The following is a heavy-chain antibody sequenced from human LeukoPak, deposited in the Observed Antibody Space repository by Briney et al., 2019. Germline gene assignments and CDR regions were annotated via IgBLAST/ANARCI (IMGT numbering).Heavy chain of an antibody. D-gene: IGHD3-22*01. Sequence: GRSLRLSCAASGFTFSSYAMHWVRQAPGKGLEWVAVISYDGSNRYYADSVKGRFTISRDNSKNTLYLQMNSLRAEDTAVYYCAREACPYRLCYYDSSGYSLNYYFDYWGQGTLVTVSS. CDR3: AREACPYRLCYYDSSGYSLNYYFDY. CDR2: ISYDGSNR. V-gene: IGHV3-30-3*01. CDR1: GFTFSSYA. J-gene: IGHJ4*02.